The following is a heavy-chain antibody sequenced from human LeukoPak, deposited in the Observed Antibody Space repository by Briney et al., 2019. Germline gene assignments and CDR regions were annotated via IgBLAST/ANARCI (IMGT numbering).Heavy chain of an antibody. CDR2: ISATGTYI. V-gene: IGHV3-21*01. D-gene: IGHD2-8*01. J-gene: IGHJ4*02. CDR3: ARGGTNHGRFDY. Sequence: PGGSLRLSCAASGFPFSTYAMNWIRQAPGKELEWVSSISATGTYIYYGDLVEGRFTISRDNAKNSLYLQMNSLRAEDTAVYYCARGGTNHGRFDYWGQGTLVTVSS. CDR1: GFPFSTYA.